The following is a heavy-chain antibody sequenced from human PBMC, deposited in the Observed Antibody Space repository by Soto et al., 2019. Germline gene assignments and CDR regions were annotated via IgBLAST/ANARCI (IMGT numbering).Heavy chain of an antibody. CDR3: ARDGRIYDFWSGYYLFGWFDP. V-gene: IGHV4-59*01. CDR2: IYYSGST. D-gene: IGHD3-3*01. CDR1: GGSISSYY. Sequence: SETLSLTCTVSGGSISSYYWSWIRQPPGKGLEWIGYIYYSGSTNYNPSLKSRVTISVDTSKNQFSLKLSSVTAADTAVYYCARDGRIYDFWSGYYLFGWFDPWGQGTLVTVSS. J-gene: IGHJ5*02.